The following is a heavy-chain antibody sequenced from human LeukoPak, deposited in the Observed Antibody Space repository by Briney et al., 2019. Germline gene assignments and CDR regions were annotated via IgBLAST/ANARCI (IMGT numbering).Heavy chain of an antibody. CDR2: ISESGGST. J-gene: IGHJ4*02. D-gene: IGHD4-17*01. CDR1: RFPFSTYT. V-gene: IGHV3-23*01. Sequence: GGSLRLSCIASRFPFSTYTMTWVRQAAGKGPEWVSSISESGGSTYYEDSVKGRFTISRDNSMNTLYLQMNSLRAEDTAVYYCAKAPRVTTGYWGQRTLVTVSS. CDR3: AKAPRVTTGY.